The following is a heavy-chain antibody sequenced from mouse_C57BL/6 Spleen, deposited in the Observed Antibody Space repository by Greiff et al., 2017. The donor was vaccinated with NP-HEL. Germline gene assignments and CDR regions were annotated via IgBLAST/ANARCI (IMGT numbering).Heavy chain of an antibody. CDR3: ARPFYYGNSAWFAY. Sequence: QVQLQQPGAELVRPGSSVKLSCKASGYTFTSYWMDWVKQRPGQGLEWIGNIYPSDSETHYNQKFKDKATLTVDKSSSTAYMQLSSLTSEDSAVYYCARPFYYGNSAWFAYWGQGTLVTVSA. D-gene: IGHD2-1*01. V-gene: IGHV1-61*01. CDR1: GYTFTSYW. CDR2: IYPSDSET. J-gene: IGHJ3*01.